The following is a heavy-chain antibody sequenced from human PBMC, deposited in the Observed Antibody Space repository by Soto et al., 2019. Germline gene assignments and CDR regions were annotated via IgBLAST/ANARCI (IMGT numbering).Heavy chain of an antibody. CDR1: GDSVSSNRAA. CDR3: RRNLYGMDV. J-gene: IGHJ6*02. V-gene: IGHV6-1*01. Sequence: WPTLSLTCPISGDSVSSNRAAWNWIRQSPSRGLEWLGGTYYRSKWYNDHAVSVKSRITINPDTSKNPFSLHLTSVSPEDTAVYYCRRNLYGMDVWGQGTTVTVSS. CDR2: TYYRSKWYN.